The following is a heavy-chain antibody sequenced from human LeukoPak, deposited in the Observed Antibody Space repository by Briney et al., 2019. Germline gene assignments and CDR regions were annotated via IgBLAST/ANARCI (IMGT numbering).Heavy chain of an antibody. J-gene: IGHJ4*02. Sequence: HPGGSLRLSCAASGFTFSSYGMHWVRQAPGKGLEWVAVISYDGSNKYYADSVKGRFTISRDNSKNTLYLQMNSLRAEDTAVYYCASDWGPDYGDHGELGGIIDYWGQGTLVTVSS. CDR2: ISYDGSNK. D-gene: IGHD4-17*01. CDR1: GFTFSSYG. CDR3: ASDWGPDYGDHGELGGIIDY. V-gene: IGHV3-30*03.